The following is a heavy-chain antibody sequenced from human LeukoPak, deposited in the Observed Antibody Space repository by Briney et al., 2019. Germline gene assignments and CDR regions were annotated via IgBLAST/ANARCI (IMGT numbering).Heavy chain of an antibody. CDR3: ARPNYPGGSGSYGGTNWFDP. CDR1: GYTFTDYY. CDR2: ISGYNGNT. V-gene: IGHV1-18*04. Sequence: ASVKVSCKASGYTFTDYYMHWVRQAPGQGLEWMGWISGYNGNTDYAQKLQGRVTMTTDTSTSTAYMELRSLRSDDTAVYYCARPNYPGGSGSYGGTNWFDPWGQGTLVTVSS. D-gene: IGHD3-10*01. J-gene: IGHJ5*02.